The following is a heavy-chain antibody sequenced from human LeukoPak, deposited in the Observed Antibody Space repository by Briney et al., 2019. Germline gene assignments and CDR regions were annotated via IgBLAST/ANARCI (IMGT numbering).Heavy chain of an antibody. CDR1: EFSISQYA. V-gene: IGHV3-23*01. D-gene: IGHD2-8*02. CDR2: DTSSTTSI. Sequence: TGGSLRLSCTASEFSISQYAMSWVRQAPGKGLEWVSADTSSTTSIYYASSVRGRFTISSDNSKNTLYLQMNSLRADGTTVYYCAEAPLGACAGAVCYYLDVWGKGTTVIVSS. CDR3: AEAPLGACAGAVCYYLDV. J-gene: IGHJ6*03.